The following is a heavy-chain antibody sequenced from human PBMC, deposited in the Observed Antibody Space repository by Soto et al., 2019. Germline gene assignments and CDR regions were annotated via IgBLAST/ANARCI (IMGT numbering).Heavy chain of an antibody. D-gene: IGHD3-9*01. Sequence: PGGSLRLSCAASGFTFSSYSMNWVRQAPGKGVEWVSYISSSSSTIYYADSVKGRFTISRDNAKNSLYLQMNSLRDEDTAVYYCARDPLYDILTGAFDYWGQGTLVTVSS. CDR3: ARDPLYDILTGAFDY. CDR1: GFTFSSYS. J-gene: IGHJ4*02. CDR2: ISSSSSTI. V-gene: IGHV3-48*02.